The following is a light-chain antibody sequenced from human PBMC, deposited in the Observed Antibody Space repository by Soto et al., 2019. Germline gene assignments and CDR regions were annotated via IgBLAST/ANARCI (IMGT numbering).Light chain of an antibody. CDR1: QRVSSY. CDR3: QQRSNWPPRYT. CDR2: DAS. V-gene: IGKV3-11*01. Sequence: EIVLTQSPATLSLSPGERATLSCRASQRVSSYLAWYQQKPGQAPRLLIYDASNRATGIPARFSGSGSGTDCTLTISSLEPEDFAVYYCQQRSNWPPRYTFGQGTKLEIK. J-gene: IGKJ2*01.